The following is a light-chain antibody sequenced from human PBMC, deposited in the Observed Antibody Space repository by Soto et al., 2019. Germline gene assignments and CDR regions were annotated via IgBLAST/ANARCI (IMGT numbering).Light chain of an antibody. CDR3: CSDAGSYTWV. Sequence: QSALTQPRSVSGSPGQSVTISCTGTSSDVGGYNYVSWYQQHPGKAPKLMIYDVSKRPSGVPDRFSGSKSGNTASLTISGLHADDEADYYCCSDAGSYTWVFGGGTKVTVL. J-gene: IGLJ3*02. CDR2: DVS. V-gene: IGLV2-11*01. CDR1: SSDVGGYNY.